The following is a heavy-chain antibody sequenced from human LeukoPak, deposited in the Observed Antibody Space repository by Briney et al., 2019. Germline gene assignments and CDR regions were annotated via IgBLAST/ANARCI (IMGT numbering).Heavy chain of an antibody. CDR2: IRYDGRNK. CDR3: WCYYGSGSYYYYYYYYMDV. Sequence: GGSLRLSCAASGLTFSSYGMHWVRQAPGKGLEWVAFIRYDGRNKYYADSVKGRFTISRDNSKNTLYLQMNTLRADDTAVYYCWCYYGSGSYYYYYYYYMDVWGKGTTVTISS. CDR1: GLTFSSYG. V-gene: IGHV3-30*02. D-gene: IGHD3-10*01. J-gene: IGHJ6*03.